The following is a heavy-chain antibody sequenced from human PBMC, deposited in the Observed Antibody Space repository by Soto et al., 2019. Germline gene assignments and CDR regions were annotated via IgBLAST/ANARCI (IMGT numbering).Heavy chain of an antibody. V-gene: IGHV1-3*01. CDR3: ARARFPGIAVAGPFDY. CDR2: INAGNGNT. CDR1: GYTFTSYA. Sequence: QVQLVQSGAEVKKPGASVKVSCKASGYTFTSYAMHWVRQAPGQRLEWMGWINAGNGNTKYSQKCQGRVTITRDTSASTAYMELSSLRSEDTAVYYCARARFPGIAVAGPFDYWGQGTLVTVSS. J-gene: IGHJ4*02. D-gene: IGHD6-19*01.